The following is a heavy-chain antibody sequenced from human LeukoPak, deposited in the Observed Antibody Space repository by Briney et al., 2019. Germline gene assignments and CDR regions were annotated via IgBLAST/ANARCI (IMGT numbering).Heavy chain of an antibody. CDR3: ASPFYCNSTTCYDS. J-gene: IGHJ4*02. CDR1: GGSISSGDYY. CDR2: IYYSGST. V-gene: IGHV4-30-4*08. D-gene: IGHD2-2*01. Sequence: PSETLSLTCTVSGGSISSGDYYWSWIRQPPGKGLEWIGYIYYSGSTYYNPSLKSRVTISLDRSKNQFSLKLTSVTAADTAVYYCASPFYCNSTTCYDSWGQGTLVTVSS.